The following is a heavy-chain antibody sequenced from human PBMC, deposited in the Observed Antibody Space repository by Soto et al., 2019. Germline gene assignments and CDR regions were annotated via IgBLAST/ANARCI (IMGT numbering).Heavy chain of an antibody. CDR3: ARELYTGMVATGY. D-gene: IGHD5-12*01. J-gene: IGHJ4*02. CDR1: GYTFTSYY. V-gene: IGHV1-46*01. Sequence: QVQLVQSGAEVKKPGASVKVSCKASGYTFTSYYMHWVRQAPGQGLEWMGIINPSGGSKTYAQKFQGRVTMTRDTSTSTVYMELSSLRSEDTAVYYCARELYTGMVATGYWGQGTLVTVSS. CDR2: INPSGGSK.